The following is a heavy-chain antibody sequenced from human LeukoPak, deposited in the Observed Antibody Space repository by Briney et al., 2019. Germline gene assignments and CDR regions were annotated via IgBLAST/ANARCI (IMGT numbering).Heavy chain of an antibody. J-gene: IGHJ1*01. D-gene: IGHD2-15*01. Sequence: PGGSLRLSCAASGLSFSGSVMHWVRQASGKGLEWVGRISFKTHNYATVYAASVKGRITISRDDSKNTAYLQMNSLKTEDTAVYFCSAQYCSGGSCAEPHWGQGTLVTVSS. CDR3: SAQYCSGGSCAEPH. V-gene: IGHV3-73*01. CDR1: GLSFSGSV. CDR2: ISFKTHNYAT.